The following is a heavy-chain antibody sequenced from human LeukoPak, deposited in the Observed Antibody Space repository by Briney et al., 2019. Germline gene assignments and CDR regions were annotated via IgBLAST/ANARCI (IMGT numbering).Heavy chain of an antibody. J-gene: IGHJ4*02. CDR3: AREVIVVVPASFDY. Sequence: ASVKVSCKASGYTFTGYYMHWVRQAPGQGLERMGWINPNSGGTNYAQKFQGRATMTRDTSISTAYMELSRLRSDDTAVYYCAREVIVVVPASFDYWGQGTLVTVSS. D-gene: IGHD2-2*01. CDR2: INPNSGGT. CDR1: GYTFTGYY. V-gene: IGHV1-2*02.